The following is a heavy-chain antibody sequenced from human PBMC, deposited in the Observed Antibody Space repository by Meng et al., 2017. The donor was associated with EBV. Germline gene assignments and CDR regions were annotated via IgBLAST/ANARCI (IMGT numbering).Heavy chain of an antibody. J-gene: IGHJ4*02. Sequence: VLVVELGGGLVKPGGYRRSYGADSGFIFQNGWMNWVRQASGKGLEWVGRIKSQGEDEATDYDAPVRGRFTISRDDSKNTVYLQMNSLRIEDTAVYYCSTDQRGGRRDLDYWGQGTLVTVSS. CDR2: IKSQGEDEAT. CDR3: STDQRGGRRDLDY. CDR1: GFIFQNGW. D-gene: IGHD5-12*01. V-gene: IGHV3-15*07.